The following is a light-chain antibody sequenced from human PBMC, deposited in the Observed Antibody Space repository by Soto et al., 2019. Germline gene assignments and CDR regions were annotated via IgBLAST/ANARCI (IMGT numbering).Light chain of an antibody. CDR3: QKYGSSPRIT. CDR2: GAS. J-gene: IGKJ5*01. CDR1: QSVSSSY. V-gene: IGKV3-20*01. Sequence: EIVLTQSPGTLSLSPGERPTLSCRASQSVSSSYLAWYQQKPGQAPRLLIYGASSRATGIPDRFSGSGSGTDFTLTISRLEPEDFAVYYCQKYGSSPRITFGQGTRLEIK.